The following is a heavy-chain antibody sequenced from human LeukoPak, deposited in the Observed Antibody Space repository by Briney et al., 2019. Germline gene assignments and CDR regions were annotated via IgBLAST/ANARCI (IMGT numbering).Heavy chain of an antibody. CDR2: IYYSGST. J-gene: IGHJ6*03. CDR1: GGSISSSSYY. V-gene: IGHV4-39*01. Sequence: NPSETLSLTCTVSGGSISSSSYYGGWIRQPPGKGLEWIGSIYYSGSTYYNPSLKSRVTISVDTSKNQFSLKLSSVTAADTAVYYCARPRGYSYGWYYMDVWGKGTTVTVSS. D-gene: IGHD5-18*01. CDR3: ARPRGYSYGWYYMDV.